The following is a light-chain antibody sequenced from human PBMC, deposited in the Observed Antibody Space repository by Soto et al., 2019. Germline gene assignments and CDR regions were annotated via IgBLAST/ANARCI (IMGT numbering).Light chain of an antibody. CDR3: QSYDSSLSAVV. Sequence: QSVLTQPPSVSGAPGQRVTLSCTGGSPNIGAGYDVPWYQQLPGTAPKLPIYGNSNRPSGVPDRFSGSKSGTSASLAITGLQAEDEADYYCQSYDSSLSAVVFGGGTKLTVL. J-gene: IGLJ2*01. CDR2: GNS. V-gene: IGLV1-40*01. CDR1: SPNIGAGYD.